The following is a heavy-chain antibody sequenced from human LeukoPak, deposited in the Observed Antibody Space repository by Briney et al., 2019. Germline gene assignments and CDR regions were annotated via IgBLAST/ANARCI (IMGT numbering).Heavy chain of an antibody. D-gene: IGHD6-19*01. V-gene: IGHV3-33*01. Sequence: GGSLRLSCEASGFIFSTYGMHWVRQAPGKGLEWVAVIWYDGSNKYYADSVKGRSTISRDNSKNTLYLQMSSLRAEDTAVYYCVREKSGYTNGWYLFDYWGQGTLVTVSS. J-gene: IGHJ4*02. CDR3: VREKSGYTNGWYLFDY. CDR2: IWYDGSNK. CDR1: GFIFSTYG.